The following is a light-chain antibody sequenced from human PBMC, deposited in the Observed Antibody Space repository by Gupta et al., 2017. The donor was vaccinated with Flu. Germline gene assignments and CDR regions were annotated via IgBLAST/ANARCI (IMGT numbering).Light chain of an antibody. CDR3: SSYTSSATWV. J-gene: IGLJ3*02. CDR1: SSAISSYNR. V-gene: IGLV2-18*02. Sequence: QSALTQPPSVSGSPGQSVTILCTGTSSAISSYNRVSWFQQPPGTAPKLLIYEVTNRPSGVPDRFSGSKSGNTASLTISGLRAEDEADYFCSSYTSSATWVFGGGTKLTVL. CDR2: EVT.